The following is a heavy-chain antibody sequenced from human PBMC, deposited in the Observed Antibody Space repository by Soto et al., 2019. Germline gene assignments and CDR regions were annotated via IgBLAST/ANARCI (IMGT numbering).Heavy chain of an antibody. CDR2: IDWDDDK. Sequence: GPTLANPTQTLTLTCTVSGFSLNSNGMCVNWIRQPPGKALERLALIDWDDDKYYSTSLKTRLTISRDTSKNQVVLTMTNMDPVDTVTYYCARTSALLLGYPHGMDVWGQGTTVTVSS. CDR3: ARTSALLLGYPHGMDV. CDR1: GFSLNSNGMC. J-gene: IGHJ6*02. D-gene: IGHD7-27*01. V-gene: IGHV2-70*13.